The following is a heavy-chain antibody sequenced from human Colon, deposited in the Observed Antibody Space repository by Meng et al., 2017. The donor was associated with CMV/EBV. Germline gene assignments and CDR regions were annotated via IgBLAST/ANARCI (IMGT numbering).Heavy chain of an antibody. CDR2: INIDSTNI. D-gene: IGHD3/OR15-3a*01. Sequence: GESLKISCAASGFTFSSYSMNWVRQAPGKGLEWLSYINIDSTNIQYADFVKGRFTVSRDNAKKSLYLQMNSLTAEDSAVYHCARDKDWAFDYWGQGTTVTVSS. CDR1: GFTFSSYS. V-gene: IGHV3-48*04. J-gene: IGHJ4*03. CDR3: ARDKDWAFDY.